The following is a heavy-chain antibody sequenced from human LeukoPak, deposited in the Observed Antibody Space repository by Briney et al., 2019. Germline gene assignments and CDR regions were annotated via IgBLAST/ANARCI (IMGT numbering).Heavy chain of an antibody. V-gene: IGHV3-23*01. CDR1: GFTFSSYA. CDR2: ISGSGGST. Sequence: GGSLRLSCAASGFTFSSYATSWVRQAPGKGLEWVSAISGSGGSTYYADSVKGRFTISRDNSKNTLYLQMNSLRAEDSAVYYCSSWYRPVDYFDYWGQGTLVTVSS. J-gene: IGHJ4*02. CDR3: SSWYRPVDYFDY. D-gene: IGHD6-13*01.